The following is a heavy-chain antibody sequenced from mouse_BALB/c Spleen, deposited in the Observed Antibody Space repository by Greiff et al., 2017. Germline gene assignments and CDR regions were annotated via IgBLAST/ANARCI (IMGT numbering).Heavy chain of an antibody. CDR3: TRVYDGYYLDY. J-gene: IGHJ2*01. CDR1: GYTFTSYW. D-gene: IGHD2-3*01. V-gene: IGHV1-69*02. CDR2: IYPSDSYT. Sequence: QVQLQQPGAELVRPGASVKLSCTASGYTFTSYWINWVKQRPGQGLEWIGNIYPSDSYTNYNQKFKDKATLTVDKSSSTAYMQLSSPTSEDSAVYYCTRVYDGYYLDYWGQGTTLTVSS.